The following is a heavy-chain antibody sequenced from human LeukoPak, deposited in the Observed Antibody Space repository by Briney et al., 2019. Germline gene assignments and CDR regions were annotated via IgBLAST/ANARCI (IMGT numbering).Heavy chain of an antibody. CDR3: ARRRCYDSTGYLD. CDR1: GDSISSSSYY. Sequence: SETLSLTCTISGDSISSSSYYWGWIRQPPGKGLEWIGDIYYRGSTYYNPSLKSRVSISIDTSNNQFSLTLNSVTAADTALYFCARRRCYDSTGYLDWGRGTLVTVSS. CDR2: IYYRGST. D-gene: IGHD3-22*01. J-gene: IGHJ1*01. V-gene: IGHV4-39*01.